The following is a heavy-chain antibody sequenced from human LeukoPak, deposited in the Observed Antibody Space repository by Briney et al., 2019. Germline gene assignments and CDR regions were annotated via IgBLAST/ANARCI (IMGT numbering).Heavy chain of an antibody. CDR2: IYSGGST. CDR3: ATRIQWELLSGLDY. J-gene: IGHJ4*02. V-gene: IGHV3-53*01. CDR1: GFTVSSNY. Sequence: PGGSLRLSCAASGFTVSSNYMSWVRQAPGKGLEWVSVIYSGGSTYYADSVEGRFTISRDNSKNTLYLQMNSLRAEDTAVYYCATRIQWELLSGLDYWGQGTLVNVSS. D-gene: IGHD1-26*01.